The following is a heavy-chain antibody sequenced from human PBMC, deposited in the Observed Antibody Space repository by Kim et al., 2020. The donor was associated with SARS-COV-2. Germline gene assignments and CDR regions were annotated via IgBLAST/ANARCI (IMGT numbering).Heavy chain of an antibody. CDR3: ARGGRGPYFFDC. Sequence: HYADAVKERFTNSRDNSKNTVFLQMSGLRAEDTAIYCCARGGRGPYFFDCWGQGTLVTVSS. D-gene: IGHD2-15*01. V-gene: IGHV3-66*01. J-gene: IGHJ4*02.